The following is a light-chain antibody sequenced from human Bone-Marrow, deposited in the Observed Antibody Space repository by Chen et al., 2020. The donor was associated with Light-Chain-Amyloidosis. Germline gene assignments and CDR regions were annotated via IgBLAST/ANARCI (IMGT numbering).Light chain of an antibody. CDR2: DDS. CDR1: NIGSTS. V-gene: IGLV3-21*03. Sequence: YVLTQPSSVSVAPGTPATISCGGNNIGSTSVHGDQQTPGQAPLLVVYDDSDRPSGIPERLSGSNSGNTATLTISRVEAGDEADYYCQVWDRSSDRPVFGGGTKLTVL. CDR3: QVWDRSSDRPV. J-gene: IGLJ3*02.